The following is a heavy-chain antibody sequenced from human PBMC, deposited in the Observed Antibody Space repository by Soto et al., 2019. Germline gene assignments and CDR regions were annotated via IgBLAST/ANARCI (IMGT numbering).Heavy chain of an antibody. CDR1: GGSFSGYY. Sequence: SETLSLTCAVYGGSFSGYYWSWIRQPPGKGLEWIGEINHSGSTNYNPSLKSRVTISVDTSKNQFSLKLSSVTAADTAVYYCARGETQQQRDYRGQGTLVTVSS. D-gene: IGHD6-25*01. J-gene: IGHJ4*02. CDR2: INHSGST. CDR3: ARGETQQQRDY. V-gene: IGHV4-34*01.